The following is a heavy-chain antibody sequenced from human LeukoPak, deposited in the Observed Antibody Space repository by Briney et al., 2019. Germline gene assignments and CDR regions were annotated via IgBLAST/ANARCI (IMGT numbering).Heavy chain of an antibody. CDR3: ARTTTLYYDILTGNYYFDY. CDR2: ISAYNGNT. J-gene: IGHJ4*02. CDR1: GYTFTKYG. D-gene: IGHD3-9*01. V-gene: IGHV1-18*01. Sequence: ASVKVSCKASGYTFTKYGINWVRQAPGQGLEWMGWISAYNGNTNYAQKLQGRVTMTTDTSTSTAYMELRSLRSDDTAVYYCARTTTLYYDILTGNYYFDYWGQGTLVTVSS.